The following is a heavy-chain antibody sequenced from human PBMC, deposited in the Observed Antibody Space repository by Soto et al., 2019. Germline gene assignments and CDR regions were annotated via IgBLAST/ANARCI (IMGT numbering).Heavy chain of an antibody. V-gene: IGHV1-18*01. J-gene: IGHJ4*02. CDR1: GSTFTDNS. CDR2: INTDTGAT. CDR3: ARGGGYAVDF. D-gene: IGHD5-12*01. Sequence: QVQLVQSGGELRKPGASVKVSCKASGSTFTDNSITWVRQAPGQGLEWMGWINTDTGATRSTQKFQDRVTMTTDTSTSTAYLELTGLRSDDTAIYYCARGGGYAVDFWGQGTLVAVSS.